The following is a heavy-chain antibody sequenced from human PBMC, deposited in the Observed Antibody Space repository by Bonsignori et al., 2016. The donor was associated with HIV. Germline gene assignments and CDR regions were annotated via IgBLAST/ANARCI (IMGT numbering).Heavy chain of an antibody. V-gene: IGHV3-53*02. CDR2: IYSSGRA. CDR1: GFTVTSNF. Sequence: EVQWVETGGGLIQPGGSLRLSCAASGFTVTSNFMTWVRQAPGRGLEWVSVIYSSGRAYYADSVKGRFTSSRDNSKNTLSLQMNSLRVEDTALYYCSRVRRDGQEEWGQGIPVTVSS. CDR3: SRVRRDGQEE. D-gene: IGHD5-24*01. J-gene: IGHJ4*02.